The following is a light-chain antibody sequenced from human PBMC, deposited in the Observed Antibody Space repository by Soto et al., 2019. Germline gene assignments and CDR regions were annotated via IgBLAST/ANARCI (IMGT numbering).Light chain of an antibody. J-gene: IGKJ1*01. V-gene: IGKV1-39*01. Sequence: DIQMTQSPSSLSASVGDRVTITCRASQSISSYLNWYQQKPGKAPKLLIYAASSLQSGVSSRFSGSGSGTDFTLTISSLQPEDFANYYCQQSYSTPQVTFGQGTKVEIK. CDR2: AAS. CDR3: QQSYSTPQVT. CDR1: QSISSY.